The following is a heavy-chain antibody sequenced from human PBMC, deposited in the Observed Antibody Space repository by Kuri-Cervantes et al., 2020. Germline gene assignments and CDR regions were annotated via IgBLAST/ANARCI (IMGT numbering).Heavy chain of an antibody. D-gene: IGHD1-14*01. Sequence: SETLSLTCTVSGGSISSRYYYWSWIRQPPGKGLEWIGYILYSGSTNYNPSLKSRVTISVDTSKNQFSLTLSSVTAADTAVYYCARVNQGGFDYWGQGTLVTVSS. CDR1: GGSISSRYYY. J-gene: IGHJ4*02. CDR3: ARVNQGGFDY. V-gene: IGHV4-61*01. CDR2: ILYSGST.